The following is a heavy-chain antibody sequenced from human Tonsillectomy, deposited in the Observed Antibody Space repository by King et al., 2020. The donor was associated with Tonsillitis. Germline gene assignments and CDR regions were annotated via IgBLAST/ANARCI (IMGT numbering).Heavy chain of an antibody. Sequence: VQLQESGPGLVKPSETLSLTCTVAGGSISSYYWSWIRQSPGKGLEWIGYIFNGGSTNYTPSLKSRATISVDTSKDQLSLKLNSVTAADTAVYYCARPFGGDFAFDIWDQGTMVIVSS. CDR2: IFNGGST. CDR3: ARPFGGDFAFDI. D-gene: IGHD2-21*02. J-gene: IGHJ3*02. CDR1: GGSISSYY. V-gene: IGHV4-59*08.